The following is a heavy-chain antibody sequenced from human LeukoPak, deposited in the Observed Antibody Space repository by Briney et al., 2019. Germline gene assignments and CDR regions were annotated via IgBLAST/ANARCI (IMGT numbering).Heavy chain of an antibody. CDR3: ARDCVTAPRFKNNWFDP. CDR1: GYTFTGYY. V-gene: IGHV1-2*02. J-gene: IGHJ5*02. D-gene: IGHD1-20*01. Sequence: ASVKVSCKASGYTFTGYYMHWVRQAPGQGLEWMGWINPNSGGTNYAQKFQGRVTMTRDTSISTAYMELRRLRSDDTAVYYCARDCVTAPRFKNNWFDPWGQGTLVTVSS. CDR2: INPNSGGT.